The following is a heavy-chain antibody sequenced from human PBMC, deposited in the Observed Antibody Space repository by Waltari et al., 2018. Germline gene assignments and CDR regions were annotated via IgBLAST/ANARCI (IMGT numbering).Heavy chain of an antibody. J-gene: IGHJ4*02. Sequence: EVQLLESGGGLVQPGGSLRLSCAASGFTFSSYAMSWVRQAPGKGLEWVSAISGSGGSTYYADSVKGRCTISRDNSKNTLYLQMNSLRAEDTAVYYCAKLYSSGWYRRLCYFDYWGQGTLVTVSS. V-gene: IGHV3-23*01. CDR1: GFTFSSYA. D-gene: IGHD6-19*01. CDR3: AKLYSSGWYRRLCYFDY. CDR2: ISGSGGST.